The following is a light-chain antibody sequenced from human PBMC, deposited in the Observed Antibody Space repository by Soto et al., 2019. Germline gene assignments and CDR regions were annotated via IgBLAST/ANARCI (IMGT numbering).Light chain of an antibody. V-gene: IGLV2-23*02. Sequence: QSALTQPASVSGSPGQSITISCTGTSSDVGSYNLVSWYQQHPGKAPKLMIYEVSKRPSGVSNRFSGSKSGSTASLTISGLQAEDEADYYCCSYAGSSFYAFGTGTKVTVL. J-gene: IGLJ1*01. CDR1: SSDVGSYNL. CDR3: CSYAGSSFYA. CDR2: EVS.